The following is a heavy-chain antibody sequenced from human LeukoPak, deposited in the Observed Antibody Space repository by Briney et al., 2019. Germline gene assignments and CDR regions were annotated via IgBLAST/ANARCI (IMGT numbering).Heavy chain of an antibody. D-gene: IGHD3-22*01. V-gene: IGHV4-59*01. CDR2: IYYSGNT. J-gene: IGHJ3*02. CDR1: GASISDYY. CDR3: AGEDYFDTSGYASWRFDI. Sequence: SETLSLTCTVSGASISDYYWTWIRQPPGKGLEWIGHIYYSGNTIYNPSLKSRVTISIDTSKNQFSLKLSSVTTADTAVYYCAGEDYFDTSGYASWRFDIWGQGTMVTVSS.